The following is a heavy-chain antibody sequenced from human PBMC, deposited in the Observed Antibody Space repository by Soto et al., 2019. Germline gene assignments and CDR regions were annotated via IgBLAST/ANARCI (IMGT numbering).Heavy chain of an antibody. CDR3: TTDFGSMAAAGSYYYYGMDV. CDR1: GFTFSNAW. Sequence: PGGSLRLSCAASGFTFSNAWMSWVRQAPGKGLEWVGRIKSKTDGGTTDYAAPVKGRFTISRDDSKNTLYLQMNSLKTEDTAVYYCTTDFGSMAAAGSYYYYGMDVWGQGTTVTVSS. J-gene: IGHJ6*02. CDR2: IKSKTDGGTT. V-gene: IGHV3-15*01. D-gene: IGHD6-13*01.